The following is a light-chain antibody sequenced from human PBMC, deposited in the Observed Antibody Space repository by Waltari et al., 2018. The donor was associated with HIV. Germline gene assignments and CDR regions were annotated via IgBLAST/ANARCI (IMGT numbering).Light chain of an antibody. CDR1: GSDVVSFNL. CDR3: CSYAGTRLV. V-gene: IGLV2-23*02. J-gene: IGLJ2*01. Sequence: QSALTPPASVSGSPGQWITISCTGTGSDVVSFNLASWYQHHPGKAPKLIIYEVNQRPSGVSNRFSGSKSDNTASLTISGLQADDEADYYCCSYAGTRLVFGGGTKLTVL. CDR2: EVN.